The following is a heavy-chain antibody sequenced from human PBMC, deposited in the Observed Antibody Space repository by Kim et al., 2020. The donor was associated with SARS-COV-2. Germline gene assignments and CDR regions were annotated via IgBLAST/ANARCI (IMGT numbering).Heavy chain of an antibody. J-gene: IGHJ3*02. V-gene: IGHV1-69*13. CDR2: IIPIFVKA. D-gene: IGHD2-2*01. CDR3: ARSGMSIVLLPAAFDPQDAFDI. Sequence: SVKVSCKASGGSFSRYAISWVRQAPGQGLEWMGGIIPIFVKANYAQKFQGRVTITADESPSPAYMELSSLRSEDTAGYYCARSGMSIVLLPAAFDPQDAFDIWGQGTMVTVSS. CDR1: GGSFSRYA.